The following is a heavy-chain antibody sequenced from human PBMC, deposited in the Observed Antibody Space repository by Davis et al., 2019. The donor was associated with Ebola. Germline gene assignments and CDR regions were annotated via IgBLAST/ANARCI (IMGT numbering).Heavy chain of an antibody. V-gene: IGHV4-39*01. Sequence: SETLSLTCTVPGGSISSSSYYWGWIRQPPGKGLEWIGSIYYSGSTYYNPSLKSRVTISVDTSKNQFSLKLSSVTAAGTAVYSCARHVRYCSGGSCYAGRYYYGMDVWGQGTTVTVSS. D-gene: IGHD2-15*01. CDR3: ARHVRYCSGGSCYAGRYYYGMDV. CDR1: GGSISSSSYY. J-gene: IGHJ6*02. CDR2: IYYSGST.